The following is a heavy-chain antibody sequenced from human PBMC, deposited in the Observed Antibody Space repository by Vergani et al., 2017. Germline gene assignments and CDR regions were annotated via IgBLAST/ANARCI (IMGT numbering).Heavy chain of an antibody. CDR2: IYYSGST. V-gene: IGHV4-31*03. CDR3: ARSRTYYYDSSGYYYDYNWFDP. CDR1: GGSISSGGYY. D-gene: IGHD3-22*01. Sequence: QVQLQESGPGLVKPSQTLSLTCTVSGGSISSGGYYWSWIRQHPGKGLEWIGYIYYSGSTYYNPSLKSRVTISVDTSKNQFSLKLSSVTAADTAVYYCARSRTYYYDSSGYYYDYNWFDPWGQGTLVTVSS. J-gene: IGHJ5*02.